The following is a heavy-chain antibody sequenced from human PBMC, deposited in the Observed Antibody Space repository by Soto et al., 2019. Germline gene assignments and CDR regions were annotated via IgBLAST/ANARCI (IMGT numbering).Heavy chain of an antibody. J-gene: IGHJ5*02. CDR2: INHSGST. Sequence: QVQLQQWGAGLLKPSETLSLTCAVYGGSFSGYYWSWIRQPPGKGLEWIGEINHSGSTNYNPSLKSRVTISVDTSKNQFSLKLSAVTAADTAVYYCARGDPAMVRGVIKTSWFDPLGQGTLVTVSS. CDR1: GGSFSGYY. V-gene: IGHV4-34*01. CDR3: ARGDPAMVRGVIKTSWFDP. D-gene: IGHD3-10*01.